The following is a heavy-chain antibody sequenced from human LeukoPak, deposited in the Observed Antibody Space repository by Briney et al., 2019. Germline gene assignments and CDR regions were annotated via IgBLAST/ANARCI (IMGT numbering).Heavy chain of an antibody. V-gene: IGHV1-2*04. CDR2: INPNSGGT. CDR1: GYTFTGYY. CDR3: ARDQGKWIQLWSFDY. D-gene: IGHD5-18*01. J-gene: IGHJ4*02. Sequence: ASMKVCFTSSGYTFTGYYIHLVRQAPGQGLEWMGWINPNSGGTNYAQKFHVWVTMTRDTSISTAYMELSRLRSDDTAVYYCARDQGKWIQLWSFDYWGQGTLVTVSS.